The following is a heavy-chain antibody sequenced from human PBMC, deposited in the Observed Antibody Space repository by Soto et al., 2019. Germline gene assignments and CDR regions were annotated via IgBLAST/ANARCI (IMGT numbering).Heavy chain of an antibody. Sequence: QVQLVQSGAEVKKPGSSVKVSCKASGGTFSSYAISWVRQAPGQGLEWMGGIIPIFGTANYAQKFQGRVTITADESTSTAYMELSSLRSEDTAVYYCATVALGYCSGGSCFYFDYWGQGTLVTVSS. CDR3: ATVALGYCSGGSCFYFDY. CDR1: GGTFSSYA. D-gene: IGHD2-15*01. CDR2: IIPIFGTA. V-gene: IGHV1-69*01. J-gene: IGHJ4*02.